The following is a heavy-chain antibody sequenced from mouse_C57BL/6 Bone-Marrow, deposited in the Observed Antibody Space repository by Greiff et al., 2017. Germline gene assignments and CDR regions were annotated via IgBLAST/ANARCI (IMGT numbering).Heavy chain of an antibody. CDR1: GIDFSRYW. Sequence: EVHLVESGGGLVQPGGSLKLSCAASGIDFSRYWMSWVRRAPGKGLEWIGEINPDSSTINYAPSLKDKFIISRDNAKNTLYLQMSKVRSEDTALYYCARPYYYGSSYWFAYWGQGTLVTVSA. CDR2: INPDSSTI. CDR3: ARPYYYGSSYWFAY. V-gene: IGHV4-1*01. J-gene: IGHJ3*01. D-gene: IGHD1-1*01.